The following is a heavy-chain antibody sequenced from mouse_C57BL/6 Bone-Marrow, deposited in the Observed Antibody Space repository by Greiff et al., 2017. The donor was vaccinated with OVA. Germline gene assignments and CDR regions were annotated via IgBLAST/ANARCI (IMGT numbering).Heavy chain of an antibody. V-gene: IGHV1-54*01. CDR1: GYAFTNYL. CDR3: AREGYCGSSRGFAY. J-gene: IGHJ3*01. Sequence: QVQLQQSGAELVRPGPSVKVSCKASGYAFTNYLIEWVKQRPGQDLEWIGVINPGSGGTNYNEKFKGKATLTADKSSSTAYMQLSSLTSEDSTIYFCAREGYCGSSRGFAYWGQGTVVTVSA. D-gene: IGHD1-1*01. CDR2: INPGSGGT.